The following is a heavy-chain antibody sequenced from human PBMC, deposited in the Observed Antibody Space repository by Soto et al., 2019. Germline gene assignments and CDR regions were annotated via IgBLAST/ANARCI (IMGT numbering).Heavy chain of an antibody. CDR3: ARSPTYYDFWSGYYPFDY. V-gene: IGHV1-69*13. D-gene: IGHD3-3*01. Sequence: SVKVSCKASGGTFSSYAISWVRQAPGQGLEWMGGIIPIFGTANYAQKFQGRVTITADESTSTAYMELSSLRSEDTAVYYCARSPTYYDFWSGYYPFDYWGQRTLVTVSS. CDR1: GGTFSSYA. CDR2: IIPIFGTA. J-gene: IGHJ4*02.